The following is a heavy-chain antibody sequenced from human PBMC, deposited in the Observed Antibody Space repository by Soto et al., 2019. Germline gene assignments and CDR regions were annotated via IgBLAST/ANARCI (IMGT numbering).Heavy chain of an antibody. CDR1: GGSFSGYY. D-gene: IGHD6-19*01. CDR2: INQSGST. Sequence: QVQLQQWGAGLLKPSETLSLTCAVYGGSFSGYYWSWIRQPPGKGLEWIGEINQSGSTKYNSSLKGRVTISVDTSKNQFSLKLSSVTAADTALYYCARLAVAATRTKDYWGQGTLVTVSS. J-gene: IGHJ4*02. V-gene: IGHV4-34*01. CDR3: ARLAVAATRTKDY.